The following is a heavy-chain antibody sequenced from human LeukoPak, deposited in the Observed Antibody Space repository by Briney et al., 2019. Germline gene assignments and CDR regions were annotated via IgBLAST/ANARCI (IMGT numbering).Heavy chain of an antibody. J-gene: IGHJ4*02. CDR3: ARGFDY. V-gene: IGHV4-4*07. Sequence: SETLSLTCSVSGGSLDDFYWSWIRLPAGKGLEWIGRVYAGGIIDYNPSLKSRVTMSVDTPKTQFSLKLRSVTAADTAVYYCARGFDYWGQGTLVTVSS. CDR1: GGSLDDFY. CDR2: VYAGGII.